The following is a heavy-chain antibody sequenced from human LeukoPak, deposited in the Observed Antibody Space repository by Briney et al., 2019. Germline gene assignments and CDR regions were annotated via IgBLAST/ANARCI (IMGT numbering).Heavy chain of an antibody. D-gene: IGHD2-2*01. CDR1: GGSISSGGYY. CDR2: IYYSGST. V-gene: IGHV4-31*03. J-gene: IGHJ4*02. CDR3: ARTRESPGGED. Sequence: PSETLSLTCTVSGGSISSGGYYWSWIRQHPGKGLEWIGYIYYSGSTYYNPSLKSRVTISVDTSKNQFSLKLSSVTAADPAVYSCARTRESPGGEDWGQGTLVTVSS.